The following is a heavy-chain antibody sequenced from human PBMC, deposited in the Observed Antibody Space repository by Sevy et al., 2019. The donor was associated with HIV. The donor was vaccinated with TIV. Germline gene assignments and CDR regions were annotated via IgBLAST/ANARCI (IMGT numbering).Heavy chain of an antibody. D-gene: IGHD1-26*01. CDR2: IYSGGNT. Sequence: GGSLRLSCAASGFTVSSNYMSWVRQAPGKGLEWVSVIYSGGNTYYADSVKGRFTISRDNSKNTLYLQMNSRRAEDTAVYYCARDLGVGATIADVWGQGTTVTVSS. CDR3: ARDLGVGATIADV. V-gene: IGHV3-53*01. J-gene: IGHJ6*02. CDR1: GFTVSSNY.